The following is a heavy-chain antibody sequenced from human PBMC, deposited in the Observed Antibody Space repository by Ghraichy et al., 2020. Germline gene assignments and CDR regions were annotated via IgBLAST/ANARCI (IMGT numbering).Heavy chain of an antibody. D-gene: IGHD3-22*01. CDR2: IVVGSGNT. CDR3: AAAENYYDSSGYLVVGSSLDY. J-gene: IGHJ4*02. Sequence: SVKVSCKASGFTFTSSAVQWVRQARGQRLEWIGWIVVGSGNTNYAQKFQERVTITRDMSTSTAYMELSSLRSEDTAVYYCAAAENYYDSSGYLVVGSSLDYWGQGTLVTVSS. V-gene: IGHV1-58*01. CDR1: GFTFTSSA.